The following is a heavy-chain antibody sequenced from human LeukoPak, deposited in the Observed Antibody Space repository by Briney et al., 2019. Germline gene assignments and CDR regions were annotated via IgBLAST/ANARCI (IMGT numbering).Heavy chain of an antibody. Sequence: GESLKFSCKAAGYSFTSYSIGWVRQMPGKGLEWMGIIHPGDSDTRYSPSFEGQVTISADKSISTAYLQWSSPKASDIAMYYCASTRSWPMYSYDNWGQGTLVTVSS. D-gene: IGHD3-9*01. J-gene: IGHJ4*02. CDR1: GYSFTSYS. CDR2: IHPGDSDT. V-gene: IGHV5-51*01. CDR3: ASTRSWPMYSYDN.